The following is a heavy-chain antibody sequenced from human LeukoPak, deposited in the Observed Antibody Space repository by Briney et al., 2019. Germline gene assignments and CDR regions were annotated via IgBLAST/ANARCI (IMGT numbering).Heavy chain of an antibody. J-gene: IGHJ4*02. V-gene: IGHV1-18*01. Sequence: ASVKVSCKASGYTFTSYGISWVRQAPGQGLEWMGWISAYNGNTNYAQKLQGRVTMTTDTSTSTAYMELRSLRSDDTAVYYCARDIDWSDYHDSSGDDYWGQGTLVTVSS. CDR3: ARDIDWSDYHDSSGDDY. CDR2: ISAYNGNT. D-gene: IGHD3-22*01. CDR1: GYTFTSYG.